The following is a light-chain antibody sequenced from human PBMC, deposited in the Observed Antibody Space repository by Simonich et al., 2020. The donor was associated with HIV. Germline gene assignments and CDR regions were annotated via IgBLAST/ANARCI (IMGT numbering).Light chain of an antibody. J-gene: IGKJ2*01. CDR1: QSVSSN. Sequence: EIVMTQSPATLSVSPGERATLSCRASQSVSSNLAWYQQKPGQPPKLLIYWTSTRESGVPDRFSGSGSGTDFTLTISSLQAEDVAVYYCQQYYSSPHTFGQGTRLEIK. CDR2: WTS. CDR3: QQYYSSPHT. V-gene: IGKV3-15*01.